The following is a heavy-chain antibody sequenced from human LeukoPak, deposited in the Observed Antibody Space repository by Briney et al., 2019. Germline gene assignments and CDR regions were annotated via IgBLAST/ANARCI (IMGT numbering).Heavy chain of an antibody. Sequence: PGGSLRLSCVASGFSFSDYWMSWVRQAPGKGPEWVASIKQDGSEKFYVDSVKGRFTISKDNAKNSLYLQMNSLRAEDTAVYYCAREDHRNYEYWGLGTLVTVSS. D-gene: IGHD1-14*01. J-gene: IGHJ4*02. CDR1: GFSFSDYW. CDR3: AREDHRNYEY. V-gene: IGHV3-7*01. CDR2: IKQDGSEK.